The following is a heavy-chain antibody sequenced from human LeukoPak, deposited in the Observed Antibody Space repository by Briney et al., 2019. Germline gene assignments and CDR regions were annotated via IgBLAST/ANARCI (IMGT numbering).Heavy chain of an antibody. CDR2: IYSGGST. V-gene: IGHV3-53*01. D-gene: IGHD2-15*01. CDR3: AREWRYCSGGSCLGSGFDP. Sequence: PGGSLRLSCAASGFTFSSYGMHWVRQAPGKGLEWVSVIYSGGSTYYADSVKGRFTISRDNSKNTLYLQMNSLRAEDTAVYYCAREWRYCSGGSCLGSGFDPWGQGTLVTVSS. J-gene: IGHJ5*02. CDR1: GFTFSSYG.